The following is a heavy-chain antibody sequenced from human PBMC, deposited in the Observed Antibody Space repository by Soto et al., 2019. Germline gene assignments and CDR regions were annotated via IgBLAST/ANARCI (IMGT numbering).Heavy chain of an antibody. CDR3: ARDRKPYCAGDCYSYYFDY. Sequence: QVQLVQSGAEVKKPGASVKVSCKASGYTFTTYGISWVRQAPGQGLEWMGWINTANGNTNFAHNFQGRATMTTDTSTTTAYMELRSLRADDTAVYYCARDRKPYCAGDCYSYYFDYWGQGSLVTVSS. V-gene: IGHV1-18*01. J-gene: IGHJ4*02. CDR1: GYTFTTYG. D-gene: IGHD2-21*02. CDR2: INTANGNT.